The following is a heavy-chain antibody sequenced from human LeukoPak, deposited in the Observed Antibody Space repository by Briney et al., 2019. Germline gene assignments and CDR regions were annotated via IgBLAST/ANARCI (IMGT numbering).Heavy chain of an antibody. V-gene: IGHV1-8*03. CDR3: ARGVDSSSWYRFHY. CDR1: GYTFTNYD. D-gene: IGHD3-22*01. Sequence: ASVTVSCKASGYTFTNYDINWVRQATGQGLEWMGWMNPNSGKTDYAQKFQGRVTLTRNTSISTAYMELSSLRSEDTAVYYCARGVDSSSWYRFHYWGQGTLVTVSS. CDR2: MNPNSGKT. J-gene: IGHJ4*02.